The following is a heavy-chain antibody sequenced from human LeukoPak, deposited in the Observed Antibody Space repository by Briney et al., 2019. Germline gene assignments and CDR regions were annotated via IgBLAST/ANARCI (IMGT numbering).Heavy chain of an antibody. CDR1: GFTFSDYY. Sequence: PGGSLRLSCAASGFTFSDYYMSWIRQAPGKGLEWVSYISSSGSTIYYADSVKGRFTISRDNAKNSLYLQMNSLRAEDTAVYYCAREVVVVPAARDAFDIWGQGTMVTVSS. J-gene: IGHJ3*02. CDR2: ISSSGSTI. V-gene: IGHV3-11*04. D-gene: IGHD2-2*01. CDR3: AREVVVVPAARDAFDI.